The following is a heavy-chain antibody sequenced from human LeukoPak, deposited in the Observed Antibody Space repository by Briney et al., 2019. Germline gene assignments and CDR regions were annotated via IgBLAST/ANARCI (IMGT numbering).Heavy chain of an antibody. Sequence: SETLSLTCTVSGGSIGSYYWSWIRQPPGKGLEWIGYIYYSGSTNYNPSLKSRVTISVDTSKNQFSLKLSSVTAADTAVYYCARGXXXGWSNWFDPWGQGTLVTV. CDR1: GGSIGSYY. CDR3: ARGXXXGWSNWFDP. CDR2: IYYSGST. J-gene: IGHJ5*02. V-gene: IGHV4-59*01.